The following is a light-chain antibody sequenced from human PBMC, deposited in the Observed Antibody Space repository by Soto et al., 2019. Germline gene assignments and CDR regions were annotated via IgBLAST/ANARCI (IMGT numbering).Light chain of an antibody. CDR2: DVT. CDR3: CSYAGNYIYV. J-gene: IGLJ1*01. CDR1: NSDVGGYDF. V-gene: IGLV2-11*01. Sequence: QSALTQPRSVSGSPGQSVTIPCTGTNSDVGGYDFVSWYQQHPGKAPKLLIYDVTNRPSGVPHRFSGSKSGNTASLTISGLQPDDEADYYCCSYAGNYIYVFGTGTKVTVL.